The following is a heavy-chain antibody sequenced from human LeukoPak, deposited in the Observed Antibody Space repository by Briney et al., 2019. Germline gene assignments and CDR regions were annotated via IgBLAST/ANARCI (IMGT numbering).Heavy chain of an antibody. CDR2: INHSGST. CDR1: GGSFSGYY. J-gene: IGHJ4*02. Sequence: SETLSLTCAVYGGSFSGYYWSWIRQPPGKGLEWIGEINHSGSTNYNPSLKSRVTISVDTSKNQFSLKLSSVTAADTAVYYCARGIDYWGQGSLVTVSS. V-gene: IGHV4-34*01. CDR3: ARGIDY.